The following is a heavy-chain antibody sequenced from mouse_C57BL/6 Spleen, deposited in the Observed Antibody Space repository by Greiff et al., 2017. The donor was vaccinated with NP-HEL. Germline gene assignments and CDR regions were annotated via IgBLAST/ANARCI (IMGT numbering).Heavy chain of an antibody. Sequence: QVQLQQSGAELARPGASVKMSCKASGYTFTSYTMHWVKQRPGQGLEWIGYINPSSGYTKYNQKFKDKATLTADKSSSTAYMQLSSLTSEDSAVDYCARCDLLLRSYYFDYWGQGTTLTVSS. D-gene: IGHD1-1*01. V-gene: IGHV1-4*01. CDR2: INPSSGYT. CDR3: ARCDLLLRSYYFDY. CDR1: GYTFTSYT. J-gene: IGHJ2*01.